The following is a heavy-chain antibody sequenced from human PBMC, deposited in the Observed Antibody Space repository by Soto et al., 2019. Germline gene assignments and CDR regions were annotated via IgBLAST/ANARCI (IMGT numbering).Heavy chain of an antibody. CDR2: IYPGDSDT. Sequence: GESLKISCKGSGYSFTSYWIGWVRQMPGKGLEWMGIIYPGDSDTRYSPSFQGQVTISADKSISTAYLQWSSLKASDTAMYYCARIDYYDSSGYYHNPLFGCFDPWGQGTLVTVSA. CDR3: ARIDYYDSSGYYHNPLFGCFDP. V-gene: IGHV5-51*01. D-gene: IGHD3-22*01. CDR1: GYSFTSYW. J-gene: IGHJ5*02.